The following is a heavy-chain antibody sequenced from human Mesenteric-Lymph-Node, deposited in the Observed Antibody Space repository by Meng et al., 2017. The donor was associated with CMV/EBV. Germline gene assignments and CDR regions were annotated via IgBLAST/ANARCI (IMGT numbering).Heavy chain of an antibody. CDR3: AHSGYDFWSGYPSWFDP. Sequence: FALSTSGVGVGRIRQHPGKALEWLALIYWNDDKRYSTSLKSRLTITKDTTKNQVVLTMTNMDPVDTATYYCAHSGYDFWSGYPSWFDPWGQGTLVTVSS. J-gene: IGHJ5*02. V-gene: IGHV2-5*01. D-gene: IGHD3-3*01. CDR1: FALSTSGVG. CDR2: IYWNDDK.